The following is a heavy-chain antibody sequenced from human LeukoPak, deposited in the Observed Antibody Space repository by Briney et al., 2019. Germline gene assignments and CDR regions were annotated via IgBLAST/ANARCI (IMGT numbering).Heavy chain of an antibody. Sequence: SETLSLTCTVSGYSISSGYYWGWIRLPPGKGLEWVGSIHRTGSTYYNPSLKSRVTISVDTSKNQFSLSVRSVTAADSAVYYCARDRDLENFDYWGQGTLVTVSS. CDR3: ARDRDLENFDY. V-gene: IGHV4-38-2*02. J-gene: IGHJ4*02. CDR2: IHRTGST. CDR1: GYSISSGYY. D-gene: IGHD1-1*01.